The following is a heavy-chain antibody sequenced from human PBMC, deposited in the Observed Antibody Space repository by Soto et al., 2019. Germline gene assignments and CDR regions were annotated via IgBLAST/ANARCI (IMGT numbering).Heavy chain of an antibody. V-gene: IGHV3-9*01. CDR1: GFTFGEYA. Sequence: PGGSLRLSCAASGFTFGEYAMHWVRQVPGKGLEWVSGFKWNSGDVGYADSVKGRFTISRDNARNSLYLQMNSLGPEDTAVYYCAKDRSSGSPYYGMDFWGQGTMVTVSS. J-gene: IGHJ6*02. CDR3: AKDRSSGSPYYGMDF. CDR2: FKWNSGDV. D-gene: IGHD3-10*01.